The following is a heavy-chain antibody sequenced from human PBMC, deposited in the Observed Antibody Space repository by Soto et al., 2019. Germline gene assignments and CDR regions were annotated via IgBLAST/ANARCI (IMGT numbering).Heavy chain of an antibody. J-gene: IGHJ3*02. CDR3: ARFRFLEWFDAFDI. V-gene: IGHV4-4*02. CDR1: GGSISISNW. D-gene: IGHD3-3*01. CDR2: IYHSGST. Sequence: SETLSLTCAVSGGSISISNWCSCVRQPPGKGLEWIGEIYHSGSTNYNPSLKSRVTISVDKSKNQFSLKLSSVTAADTAVYYCARFRFLEWFDAFDIWGQGTMVTVSS.